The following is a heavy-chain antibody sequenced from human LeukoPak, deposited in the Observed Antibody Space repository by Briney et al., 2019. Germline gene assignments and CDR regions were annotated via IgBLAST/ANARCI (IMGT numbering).Heavy chain of an antibody. Sequence: GGSLRLSCAASGFTFSTYWMHWVRQVPGKGLVWVSRINSDESRTNYADSVKGRFTISRDNAKNTLYLQMNSLRAEDTAVYYCTHLGWFDPWGQGTLVTVSS. J-gene: IGHJ5*02. CDR3: THLGWFDP. V-gene: IGHV3-74*01. CDR1: GFTFSTYW. CDR2: INSDESRT.